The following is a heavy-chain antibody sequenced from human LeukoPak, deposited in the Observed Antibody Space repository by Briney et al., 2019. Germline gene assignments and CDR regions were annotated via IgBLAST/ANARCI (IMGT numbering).Heavy chain of an antibody. D-gene: IGHD3-9*01. V-gene: IGHV4-34*01. CDR3: ASAFLTGKDY. Sequence: SETLSLTCAVYGGSFSGYYWSWIRQPPGKGLEWIGEINHSGSTNYNPSLKSRVTISVDTSKNQFSLKLSSVTAADTAVYYCASAFLTGKDYWGQGTLDTVSS. CDR1: GGSFSGYY. J-gene: IGHJ4*02. CDR2: INHSGST.